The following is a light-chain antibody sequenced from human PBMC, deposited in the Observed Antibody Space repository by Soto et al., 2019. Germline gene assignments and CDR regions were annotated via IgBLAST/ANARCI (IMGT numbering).Light chain of an antibody. CDR2: EVN. CDR1: TSDVGGYNY. Sequence: QSALTQPPSASWSPGQSFTISCTGTTSDVGGYNYVSWYQLHPGKVPKLIISEVNKRPSGVPDRFSGSKSGSTASLTVSGLQAEDEADYFCSSYAGSKNFILFGGGTKLTVL. V-gene: IGLV2-8*01. J-gene: IGLJ2*01. CDR3: SSYAGSKNFIL.